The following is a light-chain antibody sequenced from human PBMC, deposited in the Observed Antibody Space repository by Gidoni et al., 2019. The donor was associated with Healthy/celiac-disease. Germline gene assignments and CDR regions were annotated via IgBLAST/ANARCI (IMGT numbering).Light chain of an antibody. J-gene: IGLJ2*01. Sequence: SPGQSITISCTGTSSDVGGYNYVSWYQQHPGKAPKLMIYDVSSRPSGVSNRFSGSKSGNTASLTISGLQAEDEADYYCSSYTSSSTLVVFGGGTKLTVL. CDR1: SSDVGGYNY. CDR2: DVS. V-gene: IGLV2-14*04. CDR3: SSYTSSSTLVV.